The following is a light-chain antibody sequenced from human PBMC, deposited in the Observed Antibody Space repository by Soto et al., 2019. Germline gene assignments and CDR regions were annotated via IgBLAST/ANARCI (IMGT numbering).Light chain of an antibody. V-gene: IGKV3-15*01. CDR1: QSISDT. CDR2: GAF. J-gene: IGKJ1*01. Sequence: EIVMTQSPATLSVSPGGRATLSCRASQSISDTLAWYQQKPGQAPRLLIYGAFARATGFPARFSGSGSGTDFTLTISSLQSEDFAVYYCQQYNNWPWTFGQGTKVEIK. CDR3: QQYNNWPWT.